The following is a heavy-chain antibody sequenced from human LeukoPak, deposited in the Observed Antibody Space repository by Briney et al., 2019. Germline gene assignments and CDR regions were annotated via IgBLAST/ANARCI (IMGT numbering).Heavy chain of an antibody. Sequence: ASVNVSCKASGYTFTGYYMHWVRQAPGQGLEWMGWINPNSGGTNHAQKFQGRVTMTRDTSISTAYMELSRLRSDDTAVYYCARERQWLAFDYWGQGTLVTVSS. CDR3: ARERQWLAFDY. V-gene: IGHV1-2*02. J-gene: IGHJ4*02. D-gene: IGHD6-19*01. CDR1: GYTFTGYY. CDR2: INPNSGGT.